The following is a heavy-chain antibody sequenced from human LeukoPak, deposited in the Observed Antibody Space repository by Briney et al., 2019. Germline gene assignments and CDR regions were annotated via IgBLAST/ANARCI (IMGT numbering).Heavy chain of an antibody. CDR2: VFYDGSIQ. V-gene: IGHV3-30*04. Sequence: GGSLRLSCAASGFTFSNYAMHWVRQPPGKGLEWVAVVFYDGSIQYYADSVKGRFTISRDNAKNSLYLQMNSLRVEDTAVYYCARAHNWKYGTFDYWGQGTLVTVSS. CDR1: GFTFSNYA. D-gene: IGHD1-7*01. J-gene: IGHJ4*02. CDR3: ARAHNWKYGTFDY.